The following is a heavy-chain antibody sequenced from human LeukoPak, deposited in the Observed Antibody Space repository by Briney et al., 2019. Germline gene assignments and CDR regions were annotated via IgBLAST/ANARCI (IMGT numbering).Heavy chain of an antibody. CDR1: GGSISRYY. D-gene: IGHD2-15*01. CDR3: AREYCSGGSCQRGNWFDP. CDR2: IYTSGST. Sequence: SETLSLTCTVSGGSISRYYWSWIRQPAGKGLEWIGRIYTSGSTNYNPSLKSRVTMSVDTSKNQFSLKLSSVTAADTAVYYCAREYCSGGSCQRGNWFDPWGQGTLVTVSS. V-gene: IGHV4-4*07. J-gene: IGHJ5*02.